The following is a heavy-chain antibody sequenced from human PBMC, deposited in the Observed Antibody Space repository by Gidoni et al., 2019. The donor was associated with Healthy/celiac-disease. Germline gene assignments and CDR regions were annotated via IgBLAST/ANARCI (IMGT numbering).Heavy chain of an antibody. CDR2: IYYSGST. V-gene: IGHV4-39*01. CDR3: ARRTTVTWGYYMDV. J-gene: IGHJ6*03. CDR1: GGSISSSSYY. Sequence: QLQLQESGPGLVKPSETLSLTCTVSGGSISSSSYYWGWIRQPPGKGLEWIGSIYYSGSTYYNPSLKSRVTISVDTSKNQFSLKLSTVTAADTAVYYCARRTTVTWGYYMDVWGKGTTVTVSS. D-gene: IGHD4-4*01.